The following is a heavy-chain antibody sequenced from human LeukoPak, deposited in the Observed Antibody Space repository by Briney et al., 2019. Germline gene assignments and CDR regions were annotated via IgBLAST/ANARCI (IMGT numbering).Heavy chain of an antibody. V-gene: IGHV4-4*02. J-gene: IGHJ4*02. CDR3: WYYDSSGSNYFDY. CDR1: GGSISSSNW. D-gene: IGHD3-22*01. Sequence: SETLSLTCAVSGGSISSSNWWSWVRQPPGKGLEWIGEIYHSGSTNYNPSLKSRVTISVDTSKNQFSLKLSSVTAADTAVYYCWYYDSSGSNYFDYWGQGTLVTVSS. CDR2: IYHSGST.